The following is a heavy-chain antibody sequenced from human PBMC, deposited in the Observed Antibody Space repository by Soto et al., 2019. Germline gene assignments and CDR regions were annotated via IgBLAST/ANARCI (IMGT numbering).Heavy chain of an antibody. Sequence: HPGGSLRLSCAASGFTFSSYAMSWVRQAPGKGLEWVSAISGSGGSTYYADSVKGRFTISRDNSKNTLYLQMNSLRAEDTAVYYCATLSGGFLEWSAGYVWGKGTTVTVSS. CDR1: GFTFSSYA. V-gene: IGHV3-23*01. CDR3: ATLSGGFLEWSAGYV. CDR2: ISGSGGST. D-gene: IGHD3-3*01. J-gene: IGHJ6*04.